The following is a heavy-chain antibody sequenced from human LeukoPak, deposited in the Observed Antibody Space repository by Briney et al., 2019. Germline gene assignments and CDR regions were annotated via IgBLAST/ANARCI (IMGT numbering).Heavy chain of an antibody. Sequence: GGSLRLSCAASGFTFSNAWMSWVRQAPGKGLEWVGRIKSKTDGGTTDYAAPVKGRFTISKDDSKNTLYLQMDSLKTEDTDVYYCTTDRHAHYDFWSGYYTGDAFDIWGQGTMVTVSS. CDR2: IKSKTDGGTT. V-gene: IGHV3-15*01. D-gene: IGHD3-3*01. CDR3: TTDRHAHYDFWSGYYTGDAFDI. CDR1: GFTFSNAW. J-gene: IGHJ3*02.